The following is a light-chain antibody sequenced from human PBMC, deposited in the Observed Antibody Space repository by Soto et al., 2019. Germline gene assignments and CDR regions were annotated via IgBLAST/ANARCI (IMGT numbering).Light chain of an antibody. V-gene: IGKV3-15*01. Sequence: ETVMTQSPGTLSVSPGEGATLSCRASQRVGSDLAWYQQKPGQAPRLLIYHTSTRATGIPARFSGSGSGTEFTLTISSLQSEDYAVYYWQHYNSGPLTFGGGTKVEIK. J-gene: IGKJ4*01. CDR1: QRVGSD. CDR3: QHYNSGPLT. CDR2: HTS.